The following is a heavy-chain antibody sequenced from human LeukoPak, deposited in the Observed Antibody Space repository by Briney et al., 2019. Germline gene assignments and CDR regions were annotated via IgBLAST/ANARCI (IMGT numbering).Heavy chain of an antibody. D-gene: IGHD2-21*01. CDR2: ISSSGDTL. J-gene: IGHJ3*02. Sequence: PGGSLRLSCAASGFTFSDFQMSWIRQAPGKGLECISYISSSGDTLYYADSVKGRFTISRDNAKNSLYLQLNSLRAEDTAVYYCAKVPHSAVNAFDIWGQGTMVTVSS. CDR1: GFTFSDFQ. CDR3: AKVPHSAVNAFDI. V-gene: IGHV3-11*01.